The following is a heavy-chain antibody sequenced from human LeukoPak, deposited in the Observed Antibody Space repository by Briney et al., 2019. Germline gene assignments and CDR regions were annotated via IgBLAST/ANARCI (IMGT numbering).Heavy chain of an antibody. V-gene: IGHV4-59*12. CDR1: GGSITGYY. Sequence: SETLSLTCTVSGGSITGYYWSWIRQPPGKGLEWIGYVFYSGGTLYNPSVNSRVSISVDTSKTQFSLKLTSVTAADTAVYYCARDRGPISSGRAGVDYWGQGTLVTVSS. D-gene: IGHD6-19*01. CDR2: VFYSGGT. CDR3: ARDRGPISSGRAGVDY. J-gene: IGHJ4*02.